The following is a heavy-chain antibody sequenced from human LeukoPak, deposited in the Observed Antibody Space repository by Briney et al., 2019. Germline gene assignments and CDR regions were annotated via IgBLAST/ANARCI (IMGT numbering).Heavy chain of an antibody. CDR2: IYYSGST. Sequence: PSETLSLTCTVSGGSISSYYWSWIRQPPGKGLEWIGYIYYSGSTNYNPSLKSRVTMSVDTFKSQFSLKLESVTAADTAVYYCARGYYGGAVDSWGQGILVIVSS. V-gene: IGHV4-59*12. J-gene: IGHJ4*02. CDR1: GGSISSYY. D-gene: IGHD3-16*01. CDR3: ARGYYGGAVDS.